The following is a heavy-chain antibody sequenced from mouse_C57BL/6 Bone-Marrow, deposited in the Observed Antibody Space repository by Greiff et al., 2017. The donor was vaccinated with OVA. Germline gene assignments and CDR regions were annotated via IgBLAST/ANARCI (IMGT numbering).Heavy chain of an antibody. D-gene: IGHD1-1*01. J-gene: IGHJ4*01. CDR2: INPGSGGT. CDR1: GYAFTNYL. CDR3: ASPLYGSSYYYAMDY. V-gene: IGHV1-54*01. Sequence: QVQLKESGAELVRPGTSVKVSCKASGYAFTNYLIEWVKQRPGQGLEWIGVINPGSGGTNYNEKFKGKATLTADKSSSTAYMQLSSLTSEDSAVYFCASPLYGSSYYYAMDYWGQGTSVTVSS.